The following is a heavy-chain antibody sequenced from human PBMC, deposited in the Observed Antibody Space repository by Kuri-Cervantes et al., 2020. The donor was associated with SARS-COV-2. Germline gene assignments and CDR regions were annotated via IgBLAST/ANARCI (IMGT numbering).Heavy chain of an antibody. J-gene: IGHJ6*03. D-gene: IGHD3-16*01. CDR1: GGSISSGGYS. Sequence: LRLSCAVSGGSISSGGYSWSWIRQPPGKGLEWIGYIYHSGSTYYNPSLKSRVTISVDRSKNQFSLKLSSVTAADTAVYYCARDRGGHMDVWGKGTTVTVSS. V-gene: IGHV4-30-2*01. CDR2: IYHSGST. CDR3: ARDRGGHMDV.